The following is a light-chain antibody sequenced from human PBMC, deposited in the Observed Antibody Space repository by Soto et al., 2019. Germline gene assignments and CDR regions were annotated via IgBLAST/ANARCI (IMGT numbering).Light chain of an antibody. Sequence: QSVLTQPPSVSGAPGQRVTISCTGSSSNIGAGYDVHWYQQLPGTAPKLLISGNSNRPSGVPDRFSGSKSGTSASLAITGLQAEDEADYYCQPYDSSLSGWVFGVGTKVTVL. CDR3: QPYDSSLSGWV. CDR2: GNS. J-gene: IGLJ3*02. V-gene: IGLV1-40*01. CDR1: SSNIGAGYD.